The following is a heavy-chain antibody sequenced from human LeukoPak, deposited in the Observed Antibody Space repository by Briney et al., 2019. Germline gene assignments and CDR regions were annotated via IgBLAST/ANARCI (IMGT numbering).Heavy chain of an antibody. CDR3: AKGGYTYGPLYYFDY. J-gene: IGHJ4*02. V-gene: IGHV3-23*01. CDR1: GFTFSSYA. CDR2: LSGSGDST. Sequence: GGSLRLSCSASGFTFSSYAMSWIRQAPGKGLEWVSALSGSGDSTSYADSVKGRFTISRDNSKNTLYLQMNSLRAEDTAVYFCAKGGYTYGPLYYFDYWGQGTLVTVSS. D-gene: IGHD5-18*01.